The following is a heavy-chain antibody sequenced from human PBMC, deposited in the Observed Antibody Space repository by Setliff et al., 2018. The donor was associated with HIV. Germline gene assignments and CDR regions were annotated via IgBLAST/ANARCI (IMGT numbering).Heavy chain of an antibody. J-gene: IGHJ6*04. CDR2: MNPNSGAT. V-gene: IGHV1-8*01. Sequence: ASVKVCCKTSGHPFSNYDIIWVRRATGQGLEWMGWMNPNSGATGYAQKFKDRFIMTRDTSISTAYMELSSLTSEDTAVYYCASGKGVRGVIIRGGLDVWGKGTTVTVSS. D-gene: IGHD3-10*01. CDR1: GHPFSNYD. CDR3: ASGKGVRGVIIRGGLDV.